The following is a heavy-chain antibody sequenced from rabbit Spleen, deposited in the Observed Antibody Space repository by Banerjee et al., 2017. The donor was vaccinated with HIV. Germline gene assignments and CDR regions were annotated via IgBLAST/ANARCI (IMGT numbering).Heavy chain of an antibody. CDR1: GFSFSTTYY. J-gene: IGHJ4*01. CDR2: GYPAGIGST. Sequence: QSLEESGGDMVKPGASLTLTCTASGFSFSTTYYICWVRQAPGKGLEWIGCGYPAGIGSTAYASWAKGRFTISKSSSSTVTLQMTSLTAADTATYFCARGSAAMAMVITGFYLTLWGQGTLVTVS. D-gene: IGHD2-1*01. CDR3: ARGSAAMAMVITGFYLTL. V-gene: IGHV1S40*01.